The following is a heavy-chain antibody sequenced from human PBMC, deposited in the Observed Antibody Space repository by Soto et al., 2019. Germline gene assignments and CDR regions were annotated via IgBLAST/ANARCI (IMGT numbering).Heavy chain of an antibody. CDR2: ISGSGHAT. CDR3: ANGLYFYSSGRCANY. V-gene: IGHV3-23*01. D-gene: IGHD3-22*01. CDR1: GFIFDNYA. Sequence: EVKLLESGGGLVPPGASARLSCITSGFIFDNYAMSWVRQSPGRGLEWVAAISGSGHATYYTQSVQGRFIISRDKSKKPLFLHMHKLRAEVTAVYYCANGLYFYSSGRCANYWGLGTLVTVSS. J-gene: IGHJ4*02.